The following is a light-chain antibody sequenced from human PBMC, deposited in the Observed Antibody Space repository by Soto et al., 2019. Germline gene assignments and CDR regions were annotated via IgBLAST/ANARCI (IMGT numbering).Light chain of an antibody. CDR3: AAWDDSLNGSYV. CDR1: SSNIGSNT. CDR2: SNN. J-gene: IGLJ1*01. Sequence: QSVLTQPPSASGTPGQRVTISCSGSSSNIGSNTANWYQQLPGTAPKLHIYSNNQRPSGVPDRFSGSKSGTSASLDISGLQSEDEADYYCAAWDDSLNGSYVFGTGTKVTVL. V-gene: IGLV1-44*01.